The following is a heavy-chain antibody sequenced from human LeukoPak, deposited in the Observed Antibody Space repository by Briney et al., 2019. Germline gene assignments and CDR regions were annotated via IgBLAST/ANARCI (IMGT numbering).Heavy chain of an antibody. CDR3: ARDNSGEAADISDAFDI. V-gene: IGHV1-18*01. Sequence: ASVKVSCKASGYTFTSYGISWVRQAPGQGLEWMGWISTYNDNRKYAQNLQGRVSMTTDTSTSTAHMELRNLKSDDTAVYFCARDNSGEAADISDAFDIWGRGTKVTVSS. D-gene: IGHD3-16*01. CDR2: ISTYNDNR. J-gene: IGHJ3*02. CDR1: GYTFTSYG.